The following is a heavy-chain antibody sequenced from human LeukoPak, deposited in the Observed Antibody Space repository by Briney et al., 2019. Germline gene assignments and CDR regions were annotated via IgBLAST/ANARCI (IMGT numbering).Heavy chain of an antibody. CDR1: GGSISSTSYH. D-gene: IGHD3-10*01. Sequence: PSETLSLTCTVSGGSISSTSYHWAWIRQPPGKGVEWIATVYYTGSAYYNPSLKRRVTISVDTSKSQFSLKLSSVTTADTALYYCARYASGSYYWFDPWGQGTLVTVSS. J-gene: IGHJ5*02. CDR2: VYYTGSA. V-gene: IGHV4-39*01. CDR3: ARYASGSYYWFDP.